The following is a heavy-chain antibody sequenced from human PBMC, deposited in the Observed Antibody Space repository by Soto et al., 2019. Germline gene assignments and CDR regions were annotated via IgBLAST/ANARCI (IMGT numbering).Heavy chain of an antibody. J-gene: IGHJ4*02. V-gene: IGHV3-30*18. CDR2: ISFDESNN. D-gene: IGHD3-3*01. CDR3: AKVHDLWAYYTGGGQYFDY. CDR1: GFSLRTYG. Sequence: QVQLVESGGGVVQPGKSVRLSCAASGFSLRTYGMHWVRQVPGKGLEWVALISFDESNNYYVDCVKGRFTISRDTSKSTVYLQMDSLRPEDTAVYYCAKVHDLWAYYTGGGQYFDYWGLGTLVTVSS.